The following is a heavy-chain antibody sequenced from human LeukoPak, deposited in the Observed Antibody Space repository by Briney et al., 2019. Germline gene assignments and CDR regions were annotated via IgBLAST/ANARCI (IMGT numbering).Heavy chain of an antibody. CDR1: GGSISSYY. V-gene: IGHV4-39*01. CDR3: ARLGYSASSVYY. D-gene: IGHD6-6*01. J-gene: IGHJ4*02. Sequence: PSETLSLTCTVSGGSISSYYWSWIRQPPGKGLEWIGSIYYSGSTYYNPSLKSRVTISVDTSKNQFSLKLSSVTAADTAVYYCARLGYSASSVYYWGQGTLVTVSS. CDR2: IYYSGST.